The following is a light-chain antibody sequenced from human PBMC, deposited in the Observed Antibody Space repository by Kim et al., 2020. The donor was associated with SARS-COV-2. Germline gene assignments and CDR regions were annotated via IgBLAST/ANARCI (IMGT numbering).Light chain of an antibody. CDR2: DNS. Sequence: NVPRSCSGRTSNLGDTYVSWYQRLPGTAPKLLIYDNSKRPSGIPDRFSGSKSGTSASLAITGLQTGDEADYYCGTWDTDLSAGRVFGGGTQLTVL. J-gene: IGLJ3*02. CDR3: GTWDTDLSAGRV. CDR1: TSNLGDTY. V-gene: IGLV1-51*01.